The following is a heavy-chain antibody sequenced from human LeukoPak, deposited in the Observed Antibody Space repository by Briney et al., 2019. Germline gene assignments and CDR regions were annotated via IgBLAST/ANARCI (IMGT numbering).Heavy chain of an antibody. Sequence: SETLSLTCAVYGGSFSGYYWSWIRQPPGKGLEWIGEINHSGSTNYNPSLKSRDTISVDTSKDQFSLKLSSVTAADTAVYYCAREYYDSISYYFDYWGQGTLVTVSS. V-gene: IGHV4-34*01. J-gene: IGHJ4*02. CDR2: INHSGST. D-gene: IGHD3-22*01. CDR3: AREYYDSISYYFDY. CDR1: GGSFSGYY.